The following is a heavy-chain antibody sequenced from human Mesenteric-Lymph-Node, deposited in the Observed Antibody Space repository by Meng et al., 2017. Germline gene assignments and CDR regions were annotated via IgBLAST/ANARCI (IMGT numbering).Heavy chain of an antibody. D-gene: IGHD3-22*01. J-gene: IGHJ4*02. V-gene: IGHV1-2*06. CDR2: INLKSGGT. CDR3: AAFYYESSGYFRADY. Sequence: QVQLVQSGAEVKKPGASLKVSCRASGYTFTGYYIHWVRQAPGQGLEWMGRINLKSGGTNYAQKFQGRVTMTWDTSISAAQMELSSLRSDDTAVYYCAAFYYESSGYFRADYWGQGILVTVSS. CDR1: GYTFTGYY.